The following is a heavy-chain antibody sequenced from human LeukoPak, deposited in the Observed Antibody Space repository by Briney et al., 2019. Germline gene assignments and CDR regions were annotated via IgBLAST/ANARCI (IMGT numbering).Heavy chain of an antibody. CDR2: INHSGST. Sequence: SETLSLTCAVYGGSLSYYYWSWIRQPPGKGLEWIGEINHSGSTNYNPSLKSRVAMSLDTSKNQFSLKLSSVTAADTAVYYCARHRVSYDFDYWGQGTLVTVSS. CDR1: GGSLSYYY. D-gene: IGHD3-3*01. J-gene: IGHJ4*02. CDR3: ARHRVSYDFDY. V-gene: IGHV4-34*01.